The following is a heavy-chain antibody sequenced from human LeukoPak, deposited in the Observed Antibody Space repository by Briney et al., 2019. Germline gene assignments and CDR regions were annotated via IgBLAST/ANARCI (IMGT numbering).Heavy chain of an antibody. D-gene: IGHD3-22*01. CDR1: GASISTYY. Sequence: SETLSLTCTVSGASISTYYWSWLRQPPGKGLEWIGYIYYSGSTNYNPSLKSRVAISVDTSKNQFSLKLSSVTAADTAVYYCARVSNSGYDSRGAFDIWGQGTMVTLSS. CDR2: IYYSGST. J-gene: IGHJ3*02. CDR3: ARVSNSGYDSRGAFDI. V-gene: IGHV4-59*01.